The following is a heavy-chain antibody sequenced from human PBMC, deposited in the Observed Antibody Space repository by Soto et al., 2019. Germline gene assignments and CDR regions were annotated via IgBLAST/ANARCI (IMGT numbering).Heavy chain of an antibody. D-gene: IGHD2-8*02. V-gene: IGHV3-30-3*01. Sequence: QVLLVESGGGVVQPGRSLRLSCAASGFMFSSYAMHWVRQAPGKGLEWVAVKTYDGSNKYYADSVKGRFTIYRDNSKNTQYVQLNSVRAEDAAVKDCARAGGVLVAYWGQGTLVTVSS. J-gene: IGHJ4*02. CDR2: KTYDGSNK. CDR1: GFMFSSYA. CDR3: ARAGGVLVAY.